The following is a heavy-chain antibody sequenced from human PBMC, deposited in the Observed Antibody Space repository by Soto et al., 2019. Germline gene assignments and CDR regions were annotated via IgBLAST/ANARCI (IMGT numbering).Heavy chain of an antibody. V-gene: IGHV4-59*08. J-gene: IGHJ2*01. D-gene: IGHD2-15*01. CDR2: VYHDGKT. CDR1: GDSISSHY. Sequence: QVQLQESGPGLVKPSETLSLTCSVSGDSISSHYWSWIRHPPGKGLEWMGCVYHDGKTDSNPSLKSRVTISMDTSKSQISLRLTSVTATDSSMYYCARPRSTPPAVWYFDLWGRGTLVTVSS. CDR3: ARPRSTPPAVWYFDL.